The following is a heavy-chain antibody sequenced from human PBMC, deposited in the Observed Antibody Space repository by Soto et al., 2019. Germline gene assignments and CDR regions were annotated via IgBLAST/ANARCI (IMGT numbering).Heavy chain of an antibody. CDR2: ISGSGGST. D-gene: IGHD2-2*01. V-gene: IGHV3-23*01. Sequence: PGGSLRLSCAASGFTFSSYAMSWVRQAPGKGLEWVSAISGSGGSTYYADSVKGRFTISIDNSKNTLYLQMNSLRAEDTAVYYCAKFRPRVFVVPAAMGRYFEFWGQGTLVTVFS. CDR1: GFTFSSYA. J-gene: IGHJ4*02. CDR3: AKFRPRVFVVPAAMGRYFEF.